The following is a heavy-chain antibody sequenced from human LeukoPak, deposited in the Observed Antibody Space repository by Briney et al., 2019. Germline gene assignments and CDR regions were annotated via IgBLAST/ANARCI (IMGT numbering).Heavy chain of an antibody. CDR3: ARRGYCSSTSCYRGYNWFDP. D-gene: IGHD2-2*02. Sequence: PSETLSLTCAVYGGSFSGYYWSWIRQPPGKGLEWIGEINHSGSTNYNPSLKSRVTISVDTSKNQFSLKLSSVTAADTAVYYCARRGYCSSTSCYRGYNWFDPWGQGTLVTVSS. CDR1: GGSFSGYY. V-gene: IGHV4-34*01. CDR2: INHSGST. J-gene: IGHJ5*02.